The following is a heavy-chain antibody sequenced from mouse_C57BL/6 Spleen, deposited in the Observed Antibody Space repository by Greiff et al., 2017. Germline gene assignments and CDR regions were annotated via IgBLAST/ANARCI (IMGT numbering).Heavy chain of an antibody. CDR3: ARRDLRLRSAWFAY. V-gene: IGHV1-26*01. J-gene: IGHJ3*01. CDR2: INPNNGGT. CDR1: GYTFTDYY. D-gene: IGHD3-2*02. Sequence: VQLQQSGPELVKPGASVKISCKASGYTFTDYYMNWVKQSHGKSLEWIGDINPNNGGTSYNQKFKGKATLTVDKSSSTAYMELRSLTSEDSAVYYCARRDLRLRSAWFAYWGQGTLVTVSA.